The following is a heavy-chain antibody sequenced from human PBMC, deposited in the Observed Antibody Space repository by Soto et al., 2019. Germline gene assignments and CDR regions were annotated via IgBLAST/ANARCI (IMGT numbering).Heavy chain of an antibody. V-gene: IGHV1-8*01. CDR2: MNPNSGNT. Sequence: ASVTVSCKASGYTFTSYDINWVRQATGQGLEWMGWMNPNSGNTGYAQKFQGRVTMTRNTSISTAYMELSSLRSEDTAVYYCARGPLYRNYAQYYYYSYMDVGGKGTTVTVSS. CDR1: GYTFTSYD. D-gene: IGHD4-4*01. J-gene: IGHJ6*03. CDR3: ARGPLYRNYAQYYYYSYMDV.